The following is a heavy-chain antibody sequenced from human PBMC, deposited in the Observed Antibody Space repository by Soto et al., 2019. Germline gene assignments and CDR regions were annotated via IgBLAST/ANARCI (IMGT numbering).Heavy chain of an antibody. V-gene: IGHV4-59*08. CDR2: IYYSGST. D-gene: IGHD2-15*01. CDR3: ARRWGSAADH. Sequence: SETLSLTCAVSGGSISSYYWSWIRQPPGKGLEWIGYIYYSGSTNYNPSLKSRVTISVDTSKNQFSLKLSSVTAADTAVYYCARRWGSAADHWGQGTLVTVSS. CDR1: GGSISSYY. J-gene: IGHJ4*02.